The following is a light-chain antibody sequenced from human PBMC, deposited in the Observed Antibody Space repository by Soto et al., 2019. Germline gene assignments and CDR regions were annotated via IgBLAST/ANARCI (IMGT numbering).Light chain of an antibody. CDR2: RNN. Sequence: QSALTQPPSASGTPGQTVTISCSGSNSNIGSNYVCWYQQLPGTAPKLLIYRNNHRPSGVPDLFSGSKSGTSASLAISGLRSEDEADYNCSTWDDSLPGIVVFGGGTKVTVL. J-gene: IGLJ2*01. CDR1: NSNIGSNY. CDR3: STWDDSLPGIVV. V-gene: IGLV1-47*01.